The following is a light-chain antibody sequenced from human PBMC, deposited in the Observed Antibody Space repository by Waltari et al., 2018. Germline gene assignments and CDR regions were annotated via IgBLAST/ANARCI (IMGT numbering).Light chain of an antibody. CDR3: QTGGHGTAV. CDR2: INSDGSH. V-gene: IGLV4-69*01. Sequence: QPALTQSPSASASLGASVKLICTLCSGYSTHAIALKHTLPERGPRYMMMINSDGSHTKANEIPDRFSGSRSGPEAYLTICSVQSKDEADYYCQTGGHGTAVFGGGTKLTVL. CDR1: SGYSTHA. J-gene: IGLJ3*02.